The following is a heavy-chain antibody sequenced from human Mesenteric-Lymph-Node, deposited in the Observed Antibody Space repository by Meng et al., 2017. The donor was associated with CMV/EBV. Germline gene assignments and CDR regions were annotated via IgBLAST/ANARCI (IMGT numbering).Heavy chain of an antibody. CDR3: ARDPWGSYFDF. J-gene: IGHJ4*02. Sequence: GGSLRLSCAASGFTFSSYVMHWVRQAPGRGLEWVAVIADDGRNKYYANSVKGRFTISRDNAKNSLFLQMNSLRADDTAVYYCARDPWGSYFDFWGQGTLVTVSS. CDR1: GFTFSSYV. D-gene: IGHD3-16*01. V-gene: IGHV3-30*03. CDR2: IADDGRNK.